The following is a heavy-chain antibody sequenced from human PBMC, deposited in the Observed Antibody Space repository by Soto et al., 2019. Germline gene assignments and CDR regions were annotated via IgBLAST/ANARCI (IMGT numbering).Heavy chain of an antibody. D-gene: IGHD6-13*01. J-gene: IGHJ4*02. V-gene: IGHV4-39*02. Sequence: SETLSLTCTVSGGSISSSSYYWGWIRQPPGKGLEWIGSIYYSGSTYYNPSLKSRVTISVDTSKNQFSLKLSSVTAADTAVYYCAREGAAAGTPDFDYWGQGTLVTVSS. CDR2: IYYSGST. CDR1: GGSISSSSYY. CDR3: AREGAAAGTPDFDY.